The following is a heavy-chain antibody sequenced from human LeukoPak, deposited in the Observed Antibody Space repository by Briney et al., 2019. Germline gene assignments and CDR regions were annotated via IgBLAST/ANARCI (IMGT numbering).Heavy chain of an antibody. Sequence: ASVKVSCKASVYTLTSYDINGVRQATGQELAWMGWMNSNSGNTGYAQKFQGRVTMTRNTSISTAYMELSSLRSEDTAVYYCARGAVYDFWSGTPEDFDYWGQGTLVTVSS. V-gene: IGHV1-8*01. D-gene: IGHD3-3*01. J-gene: IGHJ4*02. CDR3: ARGAVYDFWSGTPEDFDY. CDR2: MNSNSGNT. CDR1: VYTLTSYD.